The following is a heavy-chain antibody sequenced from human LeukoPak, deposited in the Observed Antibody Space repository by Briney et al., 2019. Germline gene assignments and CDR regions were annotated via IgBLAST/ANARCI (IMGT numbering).Heavy chain of an antibody. D-gene: IGHD3-9*01. V-gene: IGHV3-23*01. J-gene: IGHJ4*02. CDR3: AKGDVLPTYPTFDY. Sequence: PGGSLRLSCVASGFTFSSYALSWVRQAPGKGLEWVSVISASGVTTYYADSVRGRFTISRDTSKDTVYLQMHSLRAEDTAVYYCAKGDVLPTYPTFDYWGQGTLVTVSS. CDR2: ISASGVTT. CDR1: GFTFSSYA.